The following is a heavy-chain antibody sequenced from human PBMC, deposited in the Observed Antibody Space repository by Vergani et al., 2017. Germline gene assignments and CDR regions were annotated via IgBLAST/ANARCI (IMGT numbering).Heavy chain of an antibody. D-gene: IGHD6-13*01. Sequence: QLLESGGGLIQPGGSLRLSCAASGFTFNSYAMTWVRQAPGKGLEWVSGINNNGGSTYYADSVKGRFTISRDNSKNTLYLQMTDLRAEDTATYYCARVGLNHIAGHYWGQGTLVTVSS. CDR1: GFTFNSYA. J-gene: IGHJ4*02. V-gene: IGHV3-23*01. CDR2: INNNGGST. CDR3: ARVGLNHIAGHY.